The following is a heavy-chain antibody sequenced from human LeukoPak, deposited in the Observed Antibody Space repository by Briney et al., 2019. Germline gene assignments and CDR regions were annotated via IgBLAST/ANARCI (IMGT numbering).Heavy chain of an antibody. CDR2: IRYDGSNK. V-gene: IGHV3-30*02. J-gene: IGHJ4*02. D-gene: IGHD2-2*01. Sequence: GGSLRLSCAASGFTFSSYGMHWVRQAPGKGLEWVAFIRYDGSNKYYADSVKGRFTISRDNSKNTLYLQMNSLRAEDTAVYYCAKGFYPGQEIGVVPAAEDLGQGTLVTVSS. CDR3: AKGFYPGQEIGVVPAAED. CDR1: GFTFSSYG.